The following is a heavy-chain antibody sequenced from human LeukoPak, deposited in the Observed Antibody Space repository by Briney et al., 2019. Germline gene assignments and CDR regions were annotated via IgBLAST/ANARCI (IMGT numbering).Heavy chain of an antibody. Sequence: SETLSLTCTVSGGSISNYYWSWIRQPAGKGLEWIGRISASGNTNYNPSLKSRVTMSVDTSMNLFALKLSSVTAADTAVYYCASRSSIWSGYQDTLYYFDSWGQGTLVTVSS. CDR2: ISASGNT. D-gene: IGHD3-3*01. CDR3: ASRSSIWSGYQDTLYYFDS. V-gene: IGHV4-4*07. CDR1: GGSISNYY. J-gene: IGHJ4*02.